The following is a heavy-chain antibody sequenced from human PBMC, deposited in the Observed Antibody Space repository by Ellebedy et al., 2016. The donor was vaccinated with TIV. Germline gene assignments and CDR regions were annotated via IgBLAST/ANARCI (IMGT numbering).Heavy chain of an antibody. CDR1: GYSFTTYW. D-gene: IGHD3-22*01. V-gene: IGHV5-51*01. Sequence: GESLKISCEGSGYSFTTYWIGWVRQMSGKGLEWMGIIYPGDSETRYSPSFQGQVTISVDKSISTAYLQWSSLKASDTAMYYCARQSAYYYDGSGYPSDYSGMDVWGQGTTVTVSS. J-gene: IGHJ6*02. CDR2: IYPGDSET. CDR3: ARQSAYYYDGSGYPSDYSGMDV.